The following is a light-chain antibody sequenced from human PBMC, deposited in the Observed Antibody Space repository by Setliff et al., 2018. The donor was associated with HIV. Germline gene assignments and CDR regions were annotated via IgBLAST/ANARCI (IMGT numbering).Light chain of an antibody. Sequence: QSVLTQPRSVSGSPGQSVTLSCTGSSSDVGAYNYVSWYQQYPGKAPKLIIYDVSKRPSGVPDRFSGSKSGNTASLTISGLQPEDEADYYCCSYAGSYTYVFATGTKVTVL. CDR3: CSYAGSYTYV. CDR1: SSDVGAYNY. V-gene: IGLV2-11*01. CDR2: DVS. J-gene: IGLJ1*01.